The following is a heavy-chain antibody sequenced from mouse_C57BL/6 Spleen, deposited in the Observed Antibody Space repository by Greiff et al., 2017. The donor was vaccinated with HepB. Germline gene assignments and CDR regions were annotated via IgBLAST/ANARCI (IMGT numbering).Heavy chain of an antibody. CDR3: AGRDSGSSYYDAMDY. CDR1: GFTFSDYG. Sequence: VQLKESGGGLVKPGGSLKLSCAASGFTFSDYGMHWVRQAPEKGLEWVAYISSGSSTIYYADTVKGRFTISRDNAKNTLFLQMTSLRSEDTAMYYGAGRDSGSSYYDAMDYWGQGTSVTVSS. V-gene: IGHV5-17*01. D-gene: IGHD1-1*01. CDR2: ISSGSSTI. J-gene: IGHJ4*01.